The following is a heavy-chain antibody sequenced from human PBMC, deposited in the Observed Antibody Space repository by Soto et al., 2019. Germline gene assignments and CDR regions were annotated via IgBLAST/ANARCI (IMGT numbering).Heavy chain of an antibody. CDR2: MNPNSGNT. Sequence: ASVKVSCKASGYTLTSYDINWVRQATGQGLEWMGWMNPNSGNTDYAQNFQGRVTMTRDTSISTAYMELSSLRSEDTAVYYCARGITAGFDYWGQGTLVTVSS. D-gene: IGHD6-13*01. J-gene: IGHJ4*02. CDR3: ARGITAGFDY. CDR1: GYTLTSYD. V-gene: IGHV1-8*01.